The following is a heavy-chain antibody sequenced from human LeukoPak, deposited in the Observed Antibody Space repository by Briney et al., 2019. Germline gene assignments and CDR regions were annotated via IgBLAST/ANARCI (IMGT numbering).Heavy chain of an antibody. Sequence: PGASLRLSCAASGFIFRNYAMSWVRQAPGKGLEWVSAITGSGDTTYYADSVKGRFTISRDNSKNTLYLQMNSLRPEDTAIYYCARDDVASVFDYWGQGTLVTVSS. CDR1: GFIFRNYA. CDR2: ITGSGDTT. V-gene: IGHV3-23*01. CDR3: ARDDVASVFDY. J-gene: IGHJ4*02.